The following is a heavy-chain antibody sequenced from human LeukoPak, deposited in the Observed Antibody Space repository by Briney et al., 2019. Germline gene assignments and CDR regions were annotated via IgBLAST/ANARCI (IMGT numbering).Heavy chain of an antibody. J-gene: IGHJ4*02. CDR3: AKAEMSTTYFDY. V-gene: IGHV3-23*01. CDR1: GFTFSSYA. D-gene: IGHD5/OR15-5a*01. Sequence: GGSLRLSCAASGFTFSSYAMSWVRQAPGKGLEWVSAISGSGGSTYYADSVKGRFTISRDNSKNTLYLQMNSLRAEDTAIYYCAKAEMSTTYFDYWGQGTLVTVSS. CDR2: ISGSGGST.